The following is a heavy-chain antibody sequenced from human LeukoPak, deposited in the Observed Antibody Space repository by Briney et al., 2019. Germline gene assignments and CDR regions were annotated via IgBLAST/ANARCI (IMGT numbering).Heavy chain of an antibody. CDR3: ASANAIVGASDDAFDI. J-gene: IGHJ3*02. Sequence: SETLSLTCTVSGGSISSYYWSWIRQPPGKGLEWIGYIYYSGSTNYNPSLKSRVTISVDTSKNQFSLKLSSVTAADTAVYYCASANAIVGASDDAFDIWGQGTMVTVSS. D-gene: IGHD1-26*01. CDR2: IYYSGST. CDR1: GGSISSYY. V-gene: IGHV4-59*01.